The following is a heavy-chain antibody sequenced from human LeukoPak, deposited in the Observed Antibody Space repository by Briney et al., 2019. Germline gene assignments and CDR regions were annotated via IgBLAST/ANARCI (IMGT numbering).Heavy chain of an antibody. CDR2: ISAYNGNT. Sequence: ASVKVSCKSFGYTFTSNYMHWVRQAPGQGLEWVGWISAYNGNTNYAQKLQGRVTMTTDTSTSTAYMDLRSLRSDDTAVYYCARVRNSGFRYVDSWGQGTLVTVSS. CDR1: GYTFTSNY. V-gene: IGHV1-18*04. J-gene: IGHJ4*02. D-gene: IGHD5-12*01. CDR3: ARVRNSGFRYVDS.